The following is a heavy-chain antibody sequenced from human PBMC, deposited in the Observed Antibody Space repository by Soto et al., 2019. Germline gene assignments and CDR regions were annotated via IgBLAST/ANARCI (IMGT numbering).Heavy chain of an antibody. CDR3: ARGNNWNYVREGLDY. J-gene: IGHJ4*02. Sequence: PGGSLRLSCAASGFTFSSYDMHWVRQATGKGLEWVSAIGTAGDTYYPGSVKGRYTISRENAKNSLYLQMNSLRAGDTAVYYCARGNNWNYVREGLDYWGQGTLVTVSS. CDR2: IGTAGDT. D-gene: IGHD1-7*01. V-gene: IGHV3-13*01. CDR1: GFTFSSYD.